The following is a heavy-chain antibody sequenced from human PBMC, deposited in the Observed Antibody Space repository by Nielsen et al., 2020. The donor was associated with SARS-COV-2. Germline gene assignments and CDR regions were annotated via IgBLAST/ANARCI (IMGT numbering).Heavy chain of an antibody. D-gene: IGHD1-7*01. Sequence: GESLKISCAASGFTFSSYAMHWVRQAPGKGLEWVAVISYDGSNKYYADSVKGRFTISRDNSKNTLYLQMNSLRAEDTAVYYCARELELRGYYYYGMDVWGQGTTVTVSS. CDR3: ARELELRGYYYYGMDV. CDR2: ISYDGSNK. V-gene: IGHV3-30-3*01. J-gene: IGHJ6*02. CDR1: GFTFSSYA.